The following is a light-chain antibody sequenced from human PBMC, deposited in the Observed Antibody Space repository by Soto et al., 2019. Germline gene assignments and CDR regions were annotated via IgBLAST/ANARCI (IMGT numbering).Light chain of an antibody. CDR2: DVF. CDR3: QQYDQLPIT. CDR1: KDISKY. J-gene: IGKJ4*01. V-gene: IGKV1-33*01. Sequence: DIQMTQSASSLPASVGDTVTISCQASKDISKYLNWFQQKPGKAPKLLIYDVFNVETGVPSRFSGRGSGTEFTLIISNLQPEDFATYYCQQYDQLPITFGGGTKVDI.